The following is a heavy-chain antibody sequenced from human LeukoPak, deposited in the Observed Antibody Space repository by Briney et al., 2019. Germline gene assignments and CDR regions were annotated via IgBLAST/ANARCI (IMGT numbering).Heavy chain of an antibody. CDR3: AKDCEYSYGYNY. Sequence: PGGSLRLSCAASGFTFSSYAMSWVREAPGKGLEWVSAISGSGGSTYYADSVKGRFTISRDNSKNTLYLQMNSLRAEDTAVYYCAKDCEYSYGYNYWGQGTLVTVSS. V-gene: IGHV3-23*01. CDR2: ISGSGGST. D-gene: IGHD5-18*01. CDR1: GFTFSSYA. J-gene: IGHJ4*02.